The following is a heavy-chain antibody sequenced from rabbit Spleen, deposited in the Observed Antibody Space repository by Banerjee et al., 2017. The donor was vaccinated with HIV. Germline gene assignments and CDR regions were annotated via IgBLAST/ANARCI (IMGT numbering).Heavy chain of an antibody. CDR3: AREVLYAAYAGFGDATIYYFDL. CDR2: IYAGSSGST. J-gene: IGHJ4*01. Sequence: QSLEESGGGLVKPGASLTLTCKASGFSFSSGYDMCWVRLAPGKGLEWIACIYAGSSGSTYYASWAKGRFTISKTSSTTVTLQMTSLTAADTATYFCAREVLYAAYAGFGDATIYYFDLWGPGTLVTVS. D-gene: IGHD6-1*01. V-gene: IGHV1S40*01. CDR1: GFSFSSGYD.